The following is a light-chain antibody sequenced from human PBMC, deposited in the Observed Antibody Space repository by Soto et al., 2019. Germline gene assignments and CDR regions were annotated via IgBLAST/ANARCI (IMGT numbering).Light chain of an antibody. CDR1: SSDVGGYNY. CDR3: CSYTSSDTHLV. CDR2: EVT. V-gene: IGLV2-14*01. J-gene: IGLJ3*02. Sequence: QSALTQPASVSGSPGRSITISCTGTSSDVGGYNYVSWYQQHPGKAPKLMIYEVTNRPSGVSSRFSGSKSGNTASLTISGLQAEDEADYYCCSYTSSDTHLVFGGGTKLTVL.